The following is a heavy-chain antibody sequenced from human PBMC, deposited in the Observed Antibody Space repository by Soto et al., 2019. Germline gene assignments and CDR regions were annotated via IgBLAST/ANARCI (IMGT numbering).Heavy chain of an antibody. CDR3: ARGEDGSRDDSAIQ. V-gene: IGHV1-46*01. J-gene: IGHJ4*02. CDR1: GYIFTSYY. D-gene: IGHD2-21*01. Sequence: ASVKVSCKPSGYIFTSYYIHWVRQAPGQGLEWMGIINPGDDRTTSAQKFQGRVTMTSDTSTSTVYMELSSLRSEGTAVYYCARGEDGSRDDSAIQWGQGTLVTVSS. CDR2: INPGDDRT.